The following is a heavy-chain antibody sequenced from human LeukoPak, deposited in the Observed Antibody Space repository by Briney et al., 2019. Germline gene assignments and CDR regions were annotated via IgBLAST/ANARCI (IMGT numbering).Heavy chain of an antibody. Sequence: NPSETLSLTCTVSGGSISSSSYYWGWIRQPPGKGLEWIGSIYYSGSTYYNPSLKSRVTISVDTSKNQFSLKLSSVTAADTAVYYCARGSLDFDYWGQGTLVTVSS. CDR1: GGSISSSSYY. CDR3: ARGSLDFDY. J-gene: IGHJ4*02. V-gene: IGHV4-39*07. CDR2: IYYSGST.